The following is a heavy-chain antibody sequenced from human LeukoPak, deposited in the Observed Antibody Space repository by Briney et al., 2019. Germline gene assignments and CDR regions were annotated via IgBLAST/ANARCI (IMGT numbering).Heavy chain of an antibody. D-gene: IGHD3-3*01. J-gene: IGHJ4*02. CDR1: GFTFSSYS. CDR3: ARDYQWSFDY. V-gene: IGHV3-48*02. CDR2: ISGTGSII. Sequence: GGPLRLSCAASGFTFSSYSMSRVRQAPGKGLEWISYISGTGSIIYYADSVKGRFTISRDNAKNSLYLLMDSLRDEDTSVYYCARDYQWSFDYWGQGTLVTVSS.